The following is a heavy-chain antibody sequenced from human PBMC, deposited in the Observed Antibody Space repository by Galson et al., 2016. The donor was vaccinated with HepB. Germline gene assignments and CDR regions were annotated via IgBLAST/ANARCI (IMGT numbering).Heavy chain of an antibody. CDR1: GFTFSRSD. J-gene: IGHJ4*02. CDR3: KRDYGWASIHHY. Sequence: SLRLSCAASGFTFSRSDMYWVRQAPGKGLEWVANIKQDGSDRNYVDSVKGRFIVSRDNAKNSLYLEMNSLRAEDTAMYYCKRDYGWASIHHYWGQGTLVTVSS. D-gene: IGHD2/OR15-2a*01. V-gene: IGHV3-7*05. CDR2: IKQDGSDR.